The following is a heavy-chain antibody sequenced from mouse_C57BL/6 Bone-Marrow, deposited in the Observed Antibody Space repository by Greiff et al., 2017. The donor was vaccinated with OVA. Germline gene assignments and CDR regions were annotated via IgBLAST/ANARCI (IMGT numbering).Heavy chain of an antibody. Sequence: QVQLQQSGAELARPGASVKMSCKASGYTFTSYTMHWVKQRPGQGLEWIGYINPSSGYTKYNQKFKDKATLTADKSSSTAYMQLSSLTSEDSAVYYCARPSIYYYGSSPWFAYWGQGTLVTVSA. V-gene: IGHV1-4*01. CDR2: INPSSGYT. CDR3: ARPSIYYYGSSPWFAY. CDR1: GYTFTSYT. D-gene: IGHD1-1*01. J-gene: IGHJ3*01.